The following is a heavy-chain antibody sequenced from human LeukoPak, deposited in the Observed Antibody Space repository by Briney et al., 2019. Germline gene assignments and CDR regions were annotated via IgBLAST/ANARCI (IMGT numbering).Heavy chain of an antibody. V-gene: IGHV4-59*01. CDR1: GGSISLYY. D-gene: IGHD4-23*01. Sequence: SETLSLTCTVSGGSISLYYWSWIRQPPGKGLEWIGYIYYSGSTNYNPSLKSRVTISVDTSKNQFSLKLSSVTAADTAVYYCARGHSYGGKRYYYYYMDVWGKGTTVTISS. CDR2: IYYSGST. CDR3: ARGHSYGGKRYYYYYMDV. J-gene: IGHJ6*03.